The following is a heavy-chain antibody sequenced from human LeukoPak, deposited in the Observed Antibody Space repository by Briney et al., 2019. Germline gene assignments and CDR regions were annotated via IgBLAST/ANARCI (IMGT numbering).Heavy chain of an antibody. D-gene: IGHD6-6*01. J-gene: IGHJ3*02. V-gene: IGHV1-69*13. CDR3: ARGVSIEVLFDI. Sequence: SVKVSCKASGGTFSSYAISWVRQAPGQGLEWMGGIIPIFGTANYAQKFQGRVTITADESTSTAYMELSSLRSEDTAVYYCARGVSIEVLFDIWGQGTMVTVSS. CDR1: GGTFSSYA. CDR2: IIPIFGTA.